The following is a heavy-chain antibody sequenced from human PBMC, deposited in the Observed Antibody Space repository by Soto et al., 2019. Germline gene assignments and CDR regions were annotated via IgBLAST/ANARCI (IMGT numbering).Heavy chain of an antibody. CDR2: INAGNGNT. Sequence: ASVKVSCKASGYTFTSYAMHWVRQAPGQRLEWMGWINAGNGNTDSARNLQGRVTMTTDTSTSTAYMELRSLRSDDTAVYYCARDTGNFFDYCGQGTLVTVSS. CDR1: GYTFTSYA. CDR3: ARDTGNFFDY. V-gene: IGHV1-3*01. J-gene: IGHJ4*02.